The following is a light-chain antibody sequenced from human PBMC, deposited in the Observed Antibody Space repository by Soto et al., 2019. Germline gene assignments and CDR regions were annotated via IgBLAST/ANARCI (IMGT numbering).Light chain of an antibody. CDR1: QSVSSTY. V-gene: IGKV3-20*01. CDR2: GAS. CDR3: QQYGFSFRA. J-gene: IGKJ1*01. Sequence: EILLTQSPGTLSLSPGERATLSCRVSQSVSSTYLSWYQLKPGQAPRLLIYGASTRATGIPDRFSGSGSGTDFTLTISRLEPEDFAVYYCQQYGFSFRAFGQGTKV.